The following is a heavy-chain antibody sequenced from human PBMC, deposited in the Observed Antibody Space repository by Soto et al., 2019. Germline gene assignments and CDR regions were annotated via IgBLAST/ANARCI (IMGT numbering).Heavy chain of an antibody. Sequence: SETLSLTCSVSGGSIRSGDYYWSWIRQPPGKGLEWIGYIYYTGSTYYDPSLKSRLSISVETSKNQFSLKLSSVTAADAAVYYCARAFDDSSGYYGGLGYWGQGTLVTVSS. D-gene: IGHD3-22*01. J-gene: IGHJ4*02. CDR1: GGSIRSGDYY. V-gene: IGHV4-30-4*01. CDR2: IYYTGST. CDR3: ARAFDDSSGYYGGLGY.